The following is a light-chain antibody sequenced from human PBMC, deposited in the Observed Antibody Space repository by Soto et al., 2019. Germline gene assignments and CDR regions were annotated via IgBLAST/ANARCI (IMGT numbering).Light chain of an antibody. Sequence: QPVLTQPPSASSTPGQTVTISCSGSTSNIGTFYVYWYQHLPGTAPKLLIYLGDQRASGVSDRFSGSKSGTSASLAINGLRSDDEADYYCAAGDDNLNAYVFGSGTTLTVL. CDR1: TSNIGTFY. CDR3: AAGDDNLNAYV. CDR2: LGD. J-gene: IGLJ1*01. V-gene: IGLV1-47*02.